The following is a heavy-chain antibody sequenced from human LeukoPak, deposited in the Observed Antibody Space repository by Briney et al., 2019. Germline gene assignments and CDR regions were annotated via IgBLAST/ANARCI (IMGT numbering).Heavy chain of an antibody. CDR1: GYSISSGYY. V-gene: IGHV4-38-2*02. CDR2: IYHSGST. Sequence: SETLSLTCTVSGYSISSGYYWGWIRQPPGKGLEWIGSIYHSGSTNYNPSLKSRVTISVDNSKNQFSLKMSPMTAADTAVYYCARAGWYTLDNWGQGTLVTVSS. J-gene: IGHJ4*02. D-gene: IGHD2-15*01. CDR3: ARAGWYTLDN.